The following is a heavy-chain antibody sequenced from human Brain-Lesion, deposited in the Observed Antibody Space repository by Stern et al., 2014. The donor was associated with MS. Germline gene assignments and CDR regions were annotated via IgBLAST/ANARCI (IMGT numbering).Heavy chain of an antibody. CDR2: IFNRGST. D-gene: IGHD2-2*01. J-gene: IGHJ6*02. CDR1: GGSISSGGYY. CDR3: ARGRVVPGFQYYATDV. Sequence: QVQLQESGPGLVKPSQTLSLSCTVSGGSISSGGYYWSWIRQPAGKGLEWIGRIFNRGSTSYNPSLKSRVPISIDTSKTQFSLRLNSMTAADTAVYYCARGRVVPGFQYYATDVWGQGTTVIVSS. V-gene: IGHV4-61*02.